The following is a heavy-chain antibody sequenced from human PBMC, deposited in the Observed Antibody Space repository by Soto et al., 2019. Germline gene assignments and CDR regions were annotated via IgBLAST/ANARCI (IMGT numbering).Heavy chain of an antibody. Sequence: TLSLTCAMSGESVAFNSAAWDWLRQSPSRGLEWLGRTYYRSKWYNDYAVSVKSRITINPDTSKNQFSLQLNSVTPEDTAVYYCARWAHEGEAFDIWGQGTMVTVS. CDR3: ARWAHEGEAFDI. CDR1: GESVAFNSAA. D-gene: IGHD1-26*01. V-gene: IGHV6-1*01. J-gene: IGHJ3*02. CDR2: TYYRSKWYN.